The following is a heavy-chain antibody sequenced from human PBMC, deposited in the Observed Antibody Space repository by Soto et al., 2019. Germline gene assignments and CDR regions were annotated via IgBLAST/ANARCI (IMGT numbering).Heavy chain of an antibody. V-gene: IGHV3-64*01. Sequence: EVQLVESGGGLVQPGGSLRLSCAASGFTFSSYAMYWVRQAPGKGLEYVSAISSNGENTYYANSVKGRFTISRDNSKNTLYLQMGSLRAEDMAVYYCARGGVGVEVAVAVHFDFWGQGTLVTVSS. CDR1: GFTFSSYA. J-gene: IGHJ4*02. D-gene: IGHD2-15*01. CDR3: ARGGVGVEVAVAVHFDF. CDR2: ISSNGENT.